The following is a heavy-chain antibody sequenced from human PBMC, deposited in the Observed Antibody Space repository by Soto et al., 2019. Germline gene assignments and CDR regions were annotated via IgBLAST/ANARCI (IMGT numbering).Heavy chain of an antibody. CDR3: AKESYYDTSGYFPFDY. CDR1: GFTFSSYA. V-gene: IGHV3-23*01. Sequence: GGSLRLSCAASGFTFSSYALSWVRQAPGKGLEWVSSISGSGNSPYYADSVKGRFTISRDNGKKTLYLQMNSLRAEDTAVYYCAKESYYDTSGYFPFDYWGQGTPVTVSS. D-gene: IGHD3-22*01. CDR2: ISGSGNSP. J-gene: IGHJ4*02.